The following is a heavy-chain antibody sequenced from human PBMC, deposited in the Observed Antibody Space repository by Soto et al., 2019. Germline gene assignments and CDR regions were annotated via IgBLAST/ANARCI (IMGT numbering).Heavy chain of an antibody. D-gene: IGHD3-9*01. V-gene: IGHV1-18*01. CDR2: ISAYNGNT. CDR1: GYTFTSYG. Sequence: QVQLVQSGAEVKKPGASVKVSCKASGYTFTSYGISWVRQAPGQGLEWMGWISAYNGNTNYAQKLQGRVTMTTDTSTSTAYMELRSLRSDDTAAYYCATGDILTGYPYPNFDYWGQGTLVTVSS. J-gene: IGHJ4*02. CDR3: ATGDILTGYPYPNFDY.